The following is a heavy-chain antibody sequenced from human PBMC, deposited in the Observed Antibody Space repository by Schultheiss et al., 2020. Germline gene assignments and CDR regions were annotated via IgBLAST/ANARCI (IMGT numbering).Heavy chain of an antibody. CDR1: GFTFSSYG. J-gene: IGHJ4*02. Sequence: GASLRLSCAASGFTFSSYGMHWVRQAPGKGLEWVAVISYDGSNKYYADSVKGRFTISRDNSKNTLYLQMNSLRAEDTAVYYCARGPSAPQYSSSWSFDYWGQGTLVNGYS. D-gene: IGHD6-13*01. V-gene: IGHV3-30*03. CDR2: ISYDGSNK. CDR3: ARGPSAPQYSSSWSFDY.